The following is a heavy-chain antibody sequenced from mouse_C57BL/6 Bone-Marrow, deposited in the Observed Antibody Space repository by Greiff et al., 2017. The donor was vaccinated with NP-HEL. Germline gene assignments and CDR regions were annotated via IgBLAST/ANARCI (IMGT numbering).Heavy chain of an antibody. CDR1: GYTFTSYW. V-gene: IGHV1-7*01. D-gene: IGHD2-4*01. CDR3: ARDYYDFPMDY. J-gene: IGHJ4*01. Sequence: VMLVESGAELAKPGASVKLSCKASGYTFTSYWMHWVKPRPGQGLEWIGYINPSSGYTKYNQKFKDKATLTADKSSSTAYMQLSSLTYEDSAVYYCARDYYDFPMDYCGQGTSVTVSS. CDR2: INPSSGYT.